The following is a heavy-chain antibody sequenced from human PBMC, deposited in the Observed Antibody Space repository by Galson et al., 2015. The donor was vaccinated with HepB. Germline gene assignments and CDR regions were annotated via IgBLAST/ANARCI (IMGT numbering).Heavy chain of an antibody. CDR3: ARVADADYGDHSHFDY. CDR2: ISHDGRNK. J-gene: IGHJ4*02. CDR1: AFSFNTYG. D-gene: IGHD4-17*01. Sequence: SLRLSCAASAFSFNTYGMHWVRQAPGKGLEWVAAISHDGRNKYFVDSVKGRFQISRDNSKNTLFLQINSLRAEDTAVYYCARVADADYGDHSHFDYWGQGTLVTVPS. V-gene: IGHV3-30*03.